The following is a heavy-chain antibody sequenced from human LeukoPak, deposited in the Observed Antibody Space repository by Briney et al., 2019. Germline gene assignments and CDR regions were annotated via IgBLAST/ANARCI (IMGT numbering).Heavy chain of an antibody. CDR3: ARKGGGQLVNTRRWFDP. V-gene: IGHV4-34*01. D-gene: IGHD6-13*01. J-gene: IGHJ5*02. CDR1: GGSFSGYY. CDR2: INHIGLT. Sequence: SETLSLTCAVYGGSFSGYYWSWVRQPPGKGPEWIGEINHIGLTNYNPSLKSRVTISLDTSKNQFSLKLSSVTAADTAMYYCARKGGGQLVNTRRWFDPWGQGTLVTVSS.